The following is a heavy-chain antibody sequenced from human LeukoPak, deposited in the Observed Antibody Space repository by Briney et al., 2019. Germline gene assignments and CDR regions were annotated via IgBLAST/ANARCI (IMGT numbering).Heavy chain of an antibody. CDR2: ISAYNGNT. D-gene: IGHD3-3*01. CDR1: GYTFTSYG. J-gene: IGHJ4*02. Sequence: ASVKVSCKASGYTFTSYGISWVRQAPGQGLEWMGWISAYNGNTNYAQKLQGRVTMTTDTSTSTAYMELRSLRSDDTAVYYCAMTTIFGVAAYYFDYWGQGTLVTVSS. V-gene: IGHV1-18*01. CDR3: AMTTIFGVAAYYFDY.